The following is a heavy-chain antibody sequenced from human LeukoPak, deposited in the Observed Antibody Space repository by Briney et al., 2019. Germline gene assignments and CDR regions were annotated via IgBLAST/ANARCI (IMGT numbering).Heavy chain of an antibody. D-gene: IGHD2-2*01. V-gene: IGHV4-61*02. CDR1: GGSIRSGSFY. Sequence: SETLSLTCTVSGGSIRSGSFYWSWLPQPPGKGLEWIGRIYTSGSTNYNPSLKTRVPISVHTSKNQFSLKLSSVTAADTAVYYCARDRPSWGGYCSRTSCQDYWGQGSLVTVSS. CDR2: IYTSGST. CDR3: ARDRPSWGGYCSRTSCQDY. J-gene: IGHJ4*02.